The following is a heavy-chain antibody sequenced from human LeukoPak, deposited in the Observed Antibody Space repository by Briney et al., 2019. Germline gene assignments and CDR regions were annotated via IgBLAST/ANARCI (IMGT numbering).Heavy chain of an antibody. CDR2: IYYSGST. CDR1: GGSISSYY. Sequence: SETLSLTCTVSGGSISSYYWSWIRQPPGKGLEWIGYIYYSGSTNYNPSLKSRVTISVDTSKNQFSLKLGSVTAADTAVYYCARAKTTVTDAAGMGIDYWGQGTLVTVSS. CDR3: ARAKTTVTDAAGMGIDY. V-gene: IGHV4-59*12. D-gene: IGHD4-17*01. J-gene: IGHJ4*02.